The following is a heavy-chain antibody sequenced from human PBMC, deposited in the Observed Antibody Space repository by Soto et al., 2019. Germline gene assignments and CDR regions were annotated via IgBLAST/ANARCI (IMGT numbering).Heavy chain of an antibody. CDR1: GGSISSYY. D-gene: IGHD3-22*01. CDR2: IYYSGST. V-gene: IGHV4-59*01. J-gene: IGHJ4*02. Sequence: QVQLQESGPGLVKPSETLSLTCTVSGGSISSYYWSWIRQPPGKGLEWIGYIYYSGSTNYNPSLKSRVTKSVDTSKNRVSLKLSTVTAADTAVYYCARVEGAPGGRLFFIDYWGQGTLVTVSS. CDR3: ARVEGAPGGRLFFIDY.